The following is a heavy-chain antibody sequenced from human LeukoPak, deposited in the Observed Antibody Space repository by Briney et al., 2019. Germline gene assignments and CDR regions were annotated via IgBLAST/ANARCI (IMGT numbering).Heavy chain of an antibody. J-gene: IGHJ4*02. Sequence: SETLSLTCAVYGGSFSGYYWSWIRQPPGKGLEWIGEINHSGSTNYNPSLKSRVTISVDTSKNQFSLKLSSVTAADTAVYYCARHGWELPYFDYWGQGTLVTVSS. D-gene: IGHD1-26*01. CDR2: INHSGST. V-gene: IGHV4-34*01. CDR3: ARHGWELPYFDY. CDR1: GGSFSGYY.